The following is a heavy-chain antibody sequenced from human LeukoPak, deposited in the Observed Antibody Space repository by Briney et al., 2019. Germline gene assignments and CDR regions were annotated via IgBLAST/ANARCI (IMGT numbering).Heavy chain of an antibody. D-gene: IGHD3-22*01. Sequence: GGSLRLSCAASGFTFSSYSMNWVRQAPGKGLEWVSSISSSSSYIYYADSVKGRFTISRDNAKNALYLQMNSLRAEDTAVYYCARDGQASYYYDSSGNTDGFDYWGQGTLVTVSS. CDR2: ISSSSSYI. CDR1: GFTFSSYS. CDR3: ARDGQASYYYDSSGNTDGFDY. V-gene: IGHV3-21*01. J-gene: IGHJ4*02.